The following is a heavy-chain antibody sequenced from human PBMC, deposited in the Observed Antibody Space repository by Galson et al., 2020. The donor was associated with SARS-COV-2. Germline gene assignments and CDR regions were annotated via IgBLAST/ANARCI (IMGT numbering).Heavy chain of an antibody. D-gene: IGHD2-15*01. CDR1: GFTFSSYE. CDR2: ISGSGTNM. CDR3: ASPYLAAASFFGAFDI. V-gene: IGHV3-48*03. Sequence: GGSLRLSCAGSGFTFSSYEINWVRQAPGKGLEWVSYISGSGTNMYYADSVKGRFTISRDNARSSLYLQMTSLRAEDTAVYYCASPYLAAASFFGAFDIWGLGTMVTVSS. J-gene: IGHJ3*02.